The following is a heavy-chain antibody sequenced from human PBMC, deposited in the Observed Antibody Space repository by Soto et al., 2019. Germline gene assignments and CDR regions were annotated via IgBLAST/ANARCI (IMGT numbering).Heavy chain of an antibody. V-gene: IGHV4-31*03. D-gene: IGHD3-22*01. J-gene: IGHJ3*02. CDR2: ICYSGST. CDR1: GGSISSGGYY. CDR3: ASWGGSGYFAFDI. Sequence: SETLSLTCTVSGGSISSGGYYWSWIRQHPGKGLEWIGYICYSGSTYYNPSLKSRVTISVDTSKNQFSLKLSSVTAADTAVYYCASWGGSGYFAFDIWGQGTMVTVSS.